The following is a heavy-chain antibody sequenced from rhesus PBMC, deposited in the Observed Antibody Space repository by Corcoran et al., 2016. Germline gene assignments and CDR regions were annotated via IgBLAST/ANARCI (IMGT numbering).Heavy chain of an antibody. CDR1: GFSITTSGTG. Sequence: QVTLKDSGPALGTPTQTLTLTCTFSGFSITTSGTGLGWIRPPPATALEWLASIYWNDNKYYYTSLKSTLTISKDTSKNQVVLTMTNMDPVDTATYYCARVVGAAAGGYGLDSWGQGVVVTVSS. J-gene: IGHJ6*01. V-gene: IGHV2-95*01. D-gene: IGHD6-31*01. CDR3: ARVVGAAAGGYGLDS. CDR2: IYWNDNK.